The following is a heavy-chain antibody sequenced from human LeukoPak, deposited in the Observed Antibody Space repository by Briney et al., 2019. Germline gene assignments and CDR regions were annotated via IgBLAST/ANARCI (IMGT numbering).Heavy chain of an antibody. Sequence: PSETLSLTCTVSGGSISSGGYYWSWIRQHPGKGLEWIGYIYYSGSTYYNPSLKSRVTISVDTSKNQFSLKLSSVTAADTAVYYCARELGSASYNWFDPWGQGTLVTVSS. CDR3: ARELGSASYNWFDP. J-gene: IGHJ5*02. CDR2: IYYSGST. CDR1: GGSISSGGYY. V-gene: IGHV4-31*03. D-gene: IGHD7-27*01.